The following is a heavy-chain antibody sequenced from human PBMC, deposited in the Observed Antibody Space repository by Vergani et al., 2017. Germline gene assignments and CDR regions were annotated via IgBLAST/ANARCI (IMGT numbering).Heavy chain of an antibody. CDR3: ARGNYYDSSGYYGTSDFDY. CDR1: GGSFSGYY. CDR2: INHSGST. J-gene: IGHJ4*02. V-gene: IGHV4-34*01. D-gene: IGHD3-22*01. Sequence: QVQLQQWGAGLLKPSETLSLTCAVYGGSFSGYYWSWIRQPPGKGLEWIGEINHSGSTNYNPSLKSRVTISVDTSKNQFSLKLSSVTAADTAVHYCARGNYYDSSGYYGTSDFDYWGQGTLVTVSS.